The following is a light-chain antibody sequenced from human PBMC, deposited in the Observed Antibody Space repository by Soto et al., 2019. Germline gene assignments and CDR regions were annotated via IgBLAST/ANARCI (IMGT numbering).Light chain of an antibody. Sequence: DIQMTQSPSSLSASVGDRVTITCQASQDIRHYLNWYKQKTGKAPKLLIYDASNLETGVPSRFSGIGAGTDFNFTISSLQPEDISTYYCQQYDNLPPFTYGHGTKVDIK. J-gene: IGKJ3*01. CDR2: DAS. V-gene: IGKV1-33*01. CDR3: QQYDNLPPFT. CDR1: QDIRHY.